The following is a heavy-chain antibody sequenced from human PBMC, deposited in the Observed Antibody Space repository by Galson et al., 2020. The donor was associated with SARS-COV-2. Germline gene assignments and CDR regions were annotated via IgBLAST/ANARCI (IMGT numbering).Heavy chain of an antibody. Sequence: GGSLRLSCVASGFSFNNFAMHWVRQSPGKGLEWVAVISYEGSKKYYADSVRGRFTISRDYSKDTLYLHMNNLRTEDTAIYYCAKVKVLFWFGEGRGPIDHWGQGTLVTVSP. CDR3: AKVKVLFWFGEGRGPIDH. CDR2: ISYEGSKK. D-gene: IGHD3-10*01. J-gene: IGHJ4*02. CDR1: GFSFNNFA. V-gene: IGHV3-30-3*01.